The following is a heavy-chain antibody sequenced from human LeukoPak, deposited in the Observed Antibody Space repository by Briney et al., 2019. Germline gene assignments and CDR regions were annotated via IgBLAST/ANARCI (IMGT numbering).Heavy chain of an antibody. CDR1: GFTFSSYA. CDR2: PSGSAGSI. Sequence: GGSLTLSYAPSGFTFSSYAMSWVRQAPGKGLEGFSAPSGSAGSIYYADSVKGRITISRDNSKNTLYLQMNSLRAEDTAVYYCAKAFWSDVAATPNFDSWGQGTLVTVSS. D-gene: IGHD2-15*01. V-gene: IGHV3-23*01. J-gene: IGHJ4*02. CDR3: AKAFWSDVAATPNFDS.